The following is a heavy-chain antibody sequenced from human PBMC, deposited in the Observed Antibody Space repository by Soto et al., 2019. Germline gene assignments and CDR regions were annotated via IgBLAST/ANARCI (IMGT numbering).Heavy chain of an antibody. D-gene: IGHD3-22*01. J-gene: IGHJ4*02. CDR3: AKDIYSYDSSGYYAY. CDR1: GFTFDDYA. Sequence: GGSLRLSCAASGFTFDDYAMHWVRQAPGKGLEWVSGISWNSGSIGYADSVKGRFTISRDNAKNSLYLQMNSLRAEDTALYYCAKDIYSYDSSGYYAYWGQGTLVTVSS. CDR2: ISWNSGSI. V-gene: IGHV3-9*01.